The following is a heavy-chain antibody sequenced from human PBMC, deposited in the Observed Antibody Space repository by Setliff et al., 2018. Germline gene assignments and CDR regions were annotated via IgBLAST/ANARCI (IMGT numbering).Heavy chain of an antibody. V-gene: IGHV3-23*01. Sequence: GESLKISCAASGFIINSYSMTWVRQAPGKGLEWVSGMYGGGTTFYADSVKGRFTISRDISENTLYLQMNSLRAEDTALYYCAKDRSRDYDDSSGYDHWGQGTLVTVSS. J-gene: IGHJ4*02. D-gene: IGHD3-22*01. CDR2: MYGGGTT. CDR1: GFIINSYS. CDR3: AKDRSRDYDDSSGYDH.